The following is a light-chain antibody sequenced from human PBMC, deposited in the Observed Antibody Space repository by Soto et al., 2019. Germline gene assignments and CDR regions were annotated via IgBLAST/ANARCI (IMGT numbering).Light chain of an antibody. CDR1: QSVSSSY. CDR3: QQYGSSAWT. Sequence: EIVLTQSPGTLSLSPGERATLSCRASQSVSSSYLAWYQQKPGQAPRLLIYGASSRASGVPDRFSGSGSGKDFTLTFSRLEPEDFAVYYCQQYGSSAWTFGQGTKVEI. V-gene: IGKV3-20*01. J-gene: IGKJ1*01. CDR2: GAS.